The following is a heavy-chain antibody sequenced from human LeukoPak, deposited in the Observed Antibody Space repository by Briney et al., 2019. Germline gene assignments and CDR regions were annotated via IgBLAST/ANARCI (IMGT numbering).Heavy chain of an antibody. CDR3: ARANTPYYGSGSYYKRIHYYYYYMNV. V-gene: IGHV7-4-1*02. CDR1: GYTFTSYY. Sequence: ASVKVSCKASGYTFTSYYMHWVRQAPGQGLEWMGWINTNTGNPTYAQGFTGRFVFSLDTSVSTAYLQISSLKAEDTAVYYCARANTPYYGSGSYYKRIHYYYYYMNVWGKGTTVTVSS. J-gene: IGHJ6*03. CDR2: INTNTGNP. D-gene: IGHD3-10*01.